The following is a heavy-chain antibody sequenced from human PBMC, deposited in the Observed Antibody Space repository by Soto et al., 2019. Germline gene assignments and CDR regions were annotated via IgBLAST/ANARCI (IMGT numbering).Heavy chain of an antibody. V-gene: IGHV1-69*06. CDR3: XXXXXXXXXXXXXWFDP. Sequence: QVQLVQSGAEVKKPGSSVKVSCKASGGTFSSYAISWVRQAPGQGLEWXGGIIPIFGTANYAQKFQGRVTITADKSTSTAYMELSSLRSEDTAVXXXXXXXXXXXXXXXXWFDPWGQGTLVTVSS. J-gene: IGHJ5*02. CDR2: IIPIFGTA. CDR1: GGTFSSYA.